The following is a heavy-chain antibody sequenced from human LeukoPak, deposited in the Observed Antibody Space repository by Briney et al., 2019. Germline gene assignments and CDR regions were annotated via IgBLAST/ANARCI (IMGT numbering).Heavy chain of an antibody. Sequence: GGSLRLSCAASGFTFSSYAMSWVRQAPGKGLEWVSAISGSGGSTYYADSVKGRFTISRDNSKNTPYLQMNSLRAEDTAVYYCAKDSHSSGWYYFDYWGQGTLVTVSS. CDR1: GFTFSSYA. D-gene: IGHD6-19*01. J-gene: IGHJ4*02. CDR2: ISGSGGST. CDR3: AKDSHSSGWYYFDY. V-gene: IGHV3-23*01.